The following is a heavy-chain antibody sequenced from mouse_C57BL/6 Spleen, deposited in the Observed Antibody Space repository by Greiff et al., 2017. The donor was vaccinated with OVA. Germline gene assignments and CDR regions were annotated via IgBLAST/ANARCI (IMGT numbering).Heavy chain of an antibody. Sequence: EVQLQQPGPELVKPGASVKMSCKASGYTFTDYNMHWVKQSPGKSLEWIGYINPNNGGTSYNQKFKGKATLTVNTSSSTAYMELSSLTSEDSAVYYCAREDYYDSSDRYYFDYWGQGTTLTVSS. D-gene: IGHD1-1*01. CDR3: AREDYYDSSDRYYFDY. CDR2: INPNNGGT. V-gene: IGHV1-22*01. CDR1: GYTFTDYN. J-gene: IGHJ2*01.